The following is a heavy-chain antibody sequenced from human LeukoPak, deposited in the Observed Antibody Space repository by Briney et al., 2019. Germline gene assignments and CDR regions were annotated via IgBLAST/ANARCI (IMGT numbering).Heavy chain of an antibody. J-gene: IGHJ3*02. V-gene: IGHV3-43*02. D-gene: IGHD3-10*01. CDR1: RFTFDDYD. Sequence: AGTLSLYCAAYRFTFDDYDMHRVRQAPGKGLESVSIISGDGGSTYYADYGRGRFTISRANSKNYMYLQMDSLRSEDTAFYYCAKEIVWLGTNAFVIWGQGTMVTVCS. CDR3: AKEIVWLGTNAFVI. CDR2: ISGDGGST.